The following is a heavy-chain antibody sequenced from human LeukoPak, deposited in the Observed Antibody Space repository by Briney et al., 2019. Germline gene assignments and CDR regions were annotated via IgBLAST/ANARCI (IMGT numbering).Heavy chain of an antibody. V-gene: IGHV3-21*01. J-gene: IGHJ4*02. D-gene: IGHD3-10*01. CDR3: ARVQPEGDSGGYYGEFPDY. Sequence: KPGGSLRLSCAASGFTFSSYSMNWVRQAPGKGLEWVSSISSSSSSYIYYADSVKGRFTISRDNAKNSLYLQMNSLRAEDTAVFYCARVQPEGDSGGYYGEFPDYWGQGTLVTVSS. CDR2: ISSSSSSYI. CDR1: GFTFSSYS.